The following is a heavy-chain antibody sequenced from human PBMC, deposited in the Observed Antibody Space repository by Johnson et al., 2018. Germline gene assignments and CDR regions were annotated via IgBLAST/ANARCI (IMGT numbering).Heavy chain of an antibody. D-gene: IGHD2-2*01. CDR3: AKTGYCSSTSCEEYFQH. CDR1: GFTFSSYG. CDR2: ISYDGSNK. Sequence: VQLVETGGGLVKPGRSLRLSCTASGFTFSSYGMHWVRQAPGKGLEWVAVISYDGSNKYYADSVKGRFTISRDNSKNTLYLQMNSLRAEDTAVYYCAKTGYCSSTSCEEYFQHWGQGTLVTVSS. V-gene: IGHV3-30*18. J-gene: IGHJ1*01.